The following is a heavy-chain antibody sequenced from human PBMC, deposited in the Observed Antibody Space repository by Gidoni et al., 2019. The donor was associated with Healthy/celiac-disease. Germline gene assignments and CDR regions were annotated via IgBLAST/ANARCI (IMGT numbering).Heavy chain of an antibody. V-gene: IGHV1-69*09. CDR2: IIPIRGIA. Sequence: QVPLVQSGAEVKTPGSSVKVSCKSSGVTFSSYAISGVRQAPGQGREWMGRIIPIRGIANYAQKFQGRVTITADKSTSTAYREVSSLRSEDTAVYYCASGRYSGSYDWGQGTLVTVSS. D-gene: IGHD1-26*01. J-gene: IGHJ4*02. CDR3: ASGRYSGSYD. CDR1: GVTFSSYA.